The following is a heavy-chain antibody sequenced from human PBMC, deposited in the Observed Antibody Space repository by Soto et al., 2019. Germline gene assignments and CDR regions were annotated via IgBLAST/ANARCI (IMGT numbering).Heavy chain of an antibody. J-gene: IGHJ5*02. CDR1: GFTFSSYW. CDR2: INSDGSST. V-gene: IGHV3-74*01. Sequence: GGSLRLSCAASGFTFSSYWMHWVRQAPGKGLVWVSRINSDGSSTSYADSVKGRFTISRDNAKNTLYLQMNSLRAEDTAVYYCARVSWFGYSSGWFWFDPWGQGTLVTVSS. CDR3: ARVSWFGYSSGWFWFDP. D-gene: IGHD6-19*01.